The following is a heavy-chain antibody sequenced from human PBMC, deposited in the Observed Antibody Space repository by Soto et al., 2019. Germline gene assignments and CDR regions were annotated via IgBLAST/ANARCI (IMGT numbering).Heavy chain of an antibody. V-gene: IGHV3-74*01. CDR3: ARDLPGIAAAGNYYYYGMDV. J-gene: IGHJ6*02. CDR1: GFTFSSYW. CDR2: INSDGSGT. D-gene: IGHD6-13*01. Sequence: PGGSLRLSCAASGFTFSSYWMHWVRQAPGKGLVWVSRINSDGSGTSYADSVKGRFTISRDNAKNTLYLQMNSLRAEDTAVYYCARDLPGIAAAGNYYYYGMDVWGQGTTVTVSS.